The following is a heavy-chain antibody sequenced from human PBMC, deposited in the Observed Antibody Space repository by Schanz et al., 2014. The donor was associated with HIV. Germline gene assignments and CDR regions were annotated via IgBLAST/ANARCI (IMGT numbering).Heavy chain of an antibody. CDR2: ISYDGSDK. CDR1: GFMFSSYG. CDR3: ATGPGLVGAIDY. D-gene: IGHD1-26*01. Sequence: VQLLESGGGLVQPGGSLRLSCAASGFMFSSYGMGWVRQAPGKGLEWVAVISYDGSDKYYADSVKGRFTISRDNSKNTLYLQMNSLRAEDTAVYYCATGPGLVGAIDYWGQGTLVIVSS. V-gene: IGHV3-30*03. J-gene: IGHJ4*02.